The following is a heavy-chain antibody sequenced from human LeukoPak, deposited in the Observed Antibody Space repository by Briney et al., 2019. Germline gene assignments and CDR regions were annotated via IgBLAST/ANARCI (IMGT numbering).Heavy chain of an antibody. Sequence: VASVKVSCKASGYTFTSYDINWVRQATGQGLEWMGWMDPNSDNTGYAQKFQGRVTMTRNTSISTAYMELSSLRSDDTAVYFCTRVRDSSNWWGPFDIWGQGTMVTVSS. CDR2: MDPNSDNT. V-gene: IGHV1-8*01. CDR1: GYTFTSYD. J-gene: IGHJ3*02. CDR3: TRVRDSSNWWGPFDI. D-gene: IGHD6-13*01.